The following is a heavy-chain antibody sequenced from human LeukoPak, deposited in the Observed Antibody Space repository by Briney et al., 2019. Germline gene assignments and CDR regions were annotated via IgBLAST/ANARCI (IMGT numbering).Heavy chain of an antibody. J-gene: IGHJ6*04. CDR2: ISSSGSTI. D-gene: IGHD3-10*02. CDR1: GFTFSSYS. Sequence: GGSLRLSSPASGFTFSSYSMNWVRHAPGKGREWVSSISSSGSTIYYADSGKGRFTISRDNAKNSLYLQMNSLRAEDTAVYYCAELGITMIGGVWGKGTTVTISS. V-gene: IGHV3-48*04. CDR3: AELGITMIGGV.